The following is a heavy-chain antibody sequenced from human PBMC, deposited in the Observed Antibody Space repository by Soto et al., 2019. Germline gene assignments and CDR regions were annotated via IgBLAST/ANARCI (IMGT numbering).Heavy chain of an antibody. CDR2: TSANDGTK. CDR1: GFTFSSHS. D-gene: IGHD1-1*01. J-gene: IGHJ4*02. Sequence: QVQLMESGGGVVQPGGSLRLSFVTSGFTFSSHSMHWFCQAPGKGLEWVAVTSANDGTKFYTDSVKGRFTVSRDNSKNTLYLQMNSLRVEDTAVYYCAREVVTTEWYFDNWGQGILVIVSS. V-gene: IGHV3-30-3*01. CDR3: AREVVTTEWYFDN.